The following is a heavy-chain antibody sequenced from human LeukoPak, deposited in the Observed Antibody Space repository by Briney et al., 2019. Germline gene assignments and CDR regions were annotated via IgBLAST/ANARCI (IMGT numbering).Heavy chain of an antibody. V-gene: IGHV3-66*01. D-gene: IGHD6-19*01. CDR3: ARGHYSSGWSSFDY. Sequence: GGSLRRSCAASGFTVSSNYWTWVRQAPGKGLEWVSVIYIGRTTYYADSVNGRFTVSRDDSKNTLYLQMNSLRAEDTAVYYCARGHYSSGWSSFDYWGQGTLVTVSS. CDR2: IYIGRTT. J-gene: IGHJ4*02. CDR1: GFTVSSNY.